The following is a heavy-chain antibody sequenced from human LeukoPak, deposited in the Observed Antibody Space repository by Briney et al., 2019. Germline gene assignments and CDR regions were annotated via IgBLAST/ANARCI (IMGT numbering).Heavy chain of an antibody. CDR2: ISSNGSST. V-gene: IGHV3-64*01. D-gene: IGHD3-10*01. Sequence: GGSLRLSCAASGFTFSSYAMHWVRQAPGEGLEYVSAISSNGSSTYYANSVKGRFTISRDNSKNTLYLQMGSLRAEDMAVYYCARDKGRTGSGSYLPYYYMDVWGKGTTVTISS. J-gene: IGHJ6*03. CDR1: GFTFSSYA. CDR3: ARDKGRTGSGSYLPYYYMDV.